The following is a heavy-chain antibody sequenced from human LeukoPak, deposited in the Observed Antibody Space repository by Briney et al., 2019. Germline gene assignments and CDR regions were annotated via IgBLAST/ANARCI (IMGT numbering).Heavy chain of an antibody. Sequence: SETLSLTCTVSGGSISSSSYYWGWIRQPPGKGLEWIGSIYYSGSTYYNPSLKSRVTISVDTSKNQFSLKLSSVTAADTAVYYCASLYSSAAILDYWGQGTLVTVSS. V-gene: IGHV4-39*01. CDR3: ASLYSSAAILDY. D-gene: IGHD6-19*01. CDR1: GGSISSSSYY. J-gene: IGHJ4*02. CDR2: IYYSGST.